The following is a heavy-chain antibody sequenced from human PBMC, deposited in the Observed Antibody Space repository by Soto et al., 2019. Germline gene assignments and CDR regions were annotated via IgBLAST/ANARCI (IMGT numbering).Heavy chain of an antibody. CDR1: GGTFSSYA. CDR2: IIPIFGTA. J-gene: IGHJ6*02. D-gene: IGHD6-13*01. CDR3: ARDMYSSSWYYGMAV. Sequence: QVQLVQSGAEVKKPGSSVKVSCKASGGTFSSYAIGWVRQAPGQGLEWMGGIIPIFGTANYAQKFQGRVTITPDESTSTAYMEPSSLISEDTAVYYCARDMYSSSWYYGMAVWGQGTMVTVSS. V-gene: IGHV1-69*05.